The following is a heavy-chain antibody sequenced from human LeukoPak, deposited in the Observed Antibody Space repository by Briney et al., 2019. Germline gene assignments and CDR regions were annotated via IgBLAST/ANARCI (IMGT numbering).Heavy chain of an antibody. J-gene: IGHJ4*02. D-gene: IGHD6-19*01. CDR3: ARHAVYAGSGWSFDY. CDR2: IFYSGTT. CDR1: GGSISSISYY. Sequence: SETLSLTCTVSGGSISSISYYWGWIRQPPGKGLEWIGSIFYSGTTYYNPSLKSRVTISVDTSKNQFSLNLSSVTAADTAVYYCARHAVYAGSGWSFDYWGQGTLITVSS. V-gene: IGHV4-39*01.